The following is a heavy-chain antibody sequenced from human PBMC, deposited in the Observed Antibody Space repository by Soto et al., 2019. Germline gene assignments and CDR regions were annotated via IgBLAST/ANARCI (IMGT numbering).Heavy chain of an antibody. V-gene: IGHV1-3*01. CDR3: ARGPTQVNPFDP. Sequence: ASVKVSCKASGYTFTSYAMHWVRQAPGQRLEWMGWINAGNGNTKYSQKFQGRVTITRDTSASTAYMELSSLRSEDTAVYYCARGPTQVNPFDPWGQGTLVTVSS. D-gene: IGHD2-15*01. CDR1: GYTFTSYA. J-gene: IGHJ5*02. CDR2: INAGNGNT.